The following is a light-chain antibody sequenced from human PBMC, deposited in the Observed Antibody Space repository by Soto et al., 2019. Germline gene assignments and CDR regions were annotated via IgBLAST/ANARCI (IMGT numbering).Light chain of an antibody. CDR2: DVN. CDR1: SSDDGDYNY. CDR3: CSYTSGNTWV. V-gene: IGLV2-14*03. J-gene: IGLJ3*02. Sequence: QAVLTQPASVSGSPGQSITISCTGTSSDDGDYNYVSWYQQYPGKVPKLLIHDVNNRPSGVSYRFSGSMSGNTASLTISVLRSEDEAYYYCCSYTSGNTWVFGGGTKLTGL.